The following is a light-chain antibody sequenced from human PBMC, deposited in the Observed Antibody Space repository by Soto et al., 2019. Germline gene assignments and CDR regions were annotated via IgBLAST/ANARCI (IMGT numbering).Light chain of an antibody. J-gene: IGLJ1*01. CDR2: SND. Sequence: QSVLTQPPSASGTPGQTVTISCSGSSFNIGFNYVYWYQQLPGMAPKLLIHSNDERPSGVPDRFSGSKSGTSASLAISRLRSEDEAEYYCAAWDDSLSGGVFGTGTKVTV. CDR3: AAWDDSLSGGV. V-gene: IGLV1-47*02. CDR1: SFNIGFNY.